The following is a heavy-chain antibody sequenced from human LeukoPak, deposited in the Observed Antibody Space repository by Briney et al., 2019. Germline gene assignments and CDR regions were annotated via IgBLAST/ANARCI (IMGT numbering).Heavy chain of an antibody. CDR2: ISSSSSYI. V-gene: IGHV3-21*01. Sequence: GRSLRLSCAASGFTFSSYSMNWVRQAPGKGLEWVSSISSSSSYIYYADSVKGRFTISRDNAKNSLYLQMNSLRAEDTAVYYCARTSAAAGYYFDYWGQGTLVTVSS. D-gene: IGHD6-13*01. CDR3: ARTSAAAGYYFDY. CDR1: GFTFSSYS. J-gene: IGHJ4*02.